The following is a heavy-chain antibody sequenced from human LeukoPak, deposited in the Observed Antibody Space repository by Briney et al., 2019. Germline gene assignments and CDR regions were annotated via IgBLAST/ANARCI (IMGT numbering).Heavy chain of an antibody. CDR2: IYHSGST. Sequence: SETLSLTCTVSGGSISSSSYYWAWIRQPPGKGLEWIGSIYHSGSTYYNPSLKSRVTISVDTSKNQFSLKLSSVTAADTAVYYCAREPRAFDIWGQGTMVTVSS. J-gene: IGHJ3*02. V-gene: IGHV4-39*07. CDR1: GGSISSSSYY. CDR3: AREPRAFDI.